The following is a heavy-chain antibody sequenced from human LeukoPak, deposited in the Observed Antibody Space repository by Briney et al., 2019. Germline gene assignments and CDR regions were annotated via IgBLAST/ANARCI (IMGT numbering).Heavy chain of an antibody. J-gene: IGHJ4*02. V-gene: IGHV1-69*04. Sequence: SVKVSCKASGGTFSSYAISWVRQAPGQGLEWMGRIIPIFGIANYAQKFQGRVTITADKSTSTAYMELSSLRSEDTAVYYCASGWDSGSYYEGFDYWGLGTLVTVSS. D-gene: IGHD1-26*01. CDR2: IIPIFGIA. CDR3: ASGWDSGSYYEGFDY. CDR1: GGTFSSYA.